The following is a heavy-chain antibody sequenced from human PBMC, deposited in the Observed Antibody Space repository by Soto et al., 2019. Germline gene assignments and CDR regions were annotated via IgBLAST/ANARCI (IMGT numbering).Heavy chain of an antibody. Sequence: SETLSLTCTVPGGSISSSSYYWGWIRQPPGMGLEWIGSIYYSGSTYYNPSLKSRVTISVDTSKNQFSLKLSSVTAADTAVYYCARHGPFAAALYYFDYWGQGT. V-gene: IGHV4-39*01. D-gene: IGHD6-13*01. J-gene: IGHJ4*02. CDR1: GGSISSSSYY. CDR3: ARHGPFAAALYYFDY. CDR2: IYYSGST.